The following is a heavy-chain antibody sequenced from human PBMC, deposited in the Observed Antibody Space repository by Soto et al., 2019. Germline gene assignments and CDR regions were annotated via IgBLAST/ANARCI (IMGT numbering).Heavy chain of an antibody. D-gene: IGHD3-16*01. Sequence: PGGSLRLSYAASGFTFNNYGIHWVRQAPGKGLEWVALISYDGSYKYYADSVKGRFTISRDNSKNTLYLQMNSLRAEDTAVYYCAKGAYYDYIWGSYATHYFDDWGQGTLVTVSS. CDR3: AKGAYYDYIWGSYATHYFDD. V-gene: IGHV3-30*18. CDR2: ISYDGSYK. CDR1: GFTFNNYG. J-gene: IGHJ4*02.